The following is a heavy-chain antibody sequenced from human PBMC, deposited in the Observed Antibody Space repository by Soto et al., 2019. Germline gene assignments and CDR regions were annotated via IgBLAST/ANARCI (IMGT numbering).Heavy chain of an antibody. J-gene: IGHJ6*02. D-gene: IGHD2-15*01. CDR3: ASSGFVVAAYYYYYGMDV. CDR2: ISGSGGST. V-gene: IGHV3-23*01. Sequence: GGSLRLSCAASGFTFSSCAMSWVRQAPGKGLEWVSAISGSGGSTYYADSVKGRFTISRDNSKNTLYLQTNSLRAEDTAVYYCASSGFVVAAYYYYYGMDVWGQGTTVTVSS. CDR1: GFTFSSCA.